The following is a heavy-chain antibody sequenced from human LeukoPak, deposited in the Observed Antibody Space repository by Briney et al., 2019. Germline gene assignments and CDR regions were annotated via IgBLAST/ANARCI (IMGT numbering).Heavy chain of an antibody. J-gene: IGHJ3*01. V-gene: IGHV4-59*08. CDR2: IYNTGTT. Sequence: PSETLSLTCTVSGGSISSHYWTWIRQPPGKGLEWIGYIYNTGTTNYNPSLKSRVTISLDTSKNQFSLELTYVTAADTAVYFCARDDYGVFDAFDVWGQGTVVTVSS. D-gene: IGHD3-16*01. CDR3: ARDDYGVFDAFDV. CDR1: GGSISSHY.